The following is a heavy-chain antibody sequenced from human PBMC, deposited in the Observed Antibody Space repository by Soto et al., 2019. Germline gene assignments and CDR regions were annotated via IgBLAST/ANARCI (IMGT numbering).Heavy chain of an antibody. CDR1: GGSITTNW. CDR3: ARHVAVPRTRGFDD. J-gene: IGHJ4*02. D-gene: IGHD2-15*01. Sequence: SETLSLTCAVSGGSITTNWWSWVRQPPGKGLEWIGEIYHSGTTNYNPSLRGRVTISVDKSNNQFSLNLNSVTAADSAIYYCARHVAVPRTRGFDDWAQGTPVTGSS. V-gene: IGHV4-4*02. CDR2: IYHSGTT.